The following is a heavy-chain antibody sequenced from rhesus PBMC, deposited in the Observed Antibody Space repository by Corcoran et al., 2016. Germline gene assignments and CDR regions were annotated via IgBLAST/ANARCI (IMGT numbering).Heavy chain of an antibody. D-gene: IGHD6-37*01. V-gene: IGHV4S2*01. J-gene: IGHJ5-1*01. Sequence: QVQLQESGPGLVKPSETLPLTCAVSGASISTNFWSWIRQAPGKGLEWIGRTSGEGGRPDSNPSLNRRVTISVDTSKNHFSLKLSSVTAADTAVYYCARDLYGGAFDRFDVWGAGVLVTVSS. CDR3: ARDLYGGAFDRFDV. CDR2: TSGEGGRP. CDR1: GASISTNF.